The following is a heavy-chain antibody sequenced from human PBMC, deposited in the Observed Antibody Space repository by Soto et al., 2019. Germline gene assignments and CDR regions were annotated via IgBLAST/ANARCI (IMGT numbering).Heavy chain of an antibody. CDR2: IYWDDDK. V-gene: IGHV2-5*02. D-gene: IGHD5-18*01. Sequence: QITLKESGPTLVKPTQTLTLTCTFSGFSLSTSGVGVGWIRQPPGKALEWLALIYWDDDKRYSPSLKSRLTITKDTSKDRVALTMTTMDPVDTATYYCAHMDYSYGYGYWGQETLVTVSS. CDR3: AHMDYSYGYGY. J-gene: IGHJ4*02. CDR1: GFSLSTSGVG.